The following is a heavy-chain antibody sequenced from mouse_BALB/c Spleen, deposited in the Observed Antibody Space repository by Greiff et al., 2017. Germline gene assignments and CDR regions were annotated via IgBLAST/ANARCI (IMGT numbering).Heavy chain of an antibody. CDR1: GFTFSSYA. V-gene: IGHV5-9-4*01. CDR3: ARETVVGYFDY. J-gene: IGHJ2*01. D-gene: IGHD1-1*01. Sequence: DVKLVESGGGLVKPGGSLKLSCAASGFTFSSYAMSWVRQSPEKRLEWVAEISSGGSYTYYPDTVTGRFTISRDNAKNTLYLEMSSLRSEDTAMYYCARETVVGYFDYWGQGTTLTVSS. CDR2: ISSGGSYT.